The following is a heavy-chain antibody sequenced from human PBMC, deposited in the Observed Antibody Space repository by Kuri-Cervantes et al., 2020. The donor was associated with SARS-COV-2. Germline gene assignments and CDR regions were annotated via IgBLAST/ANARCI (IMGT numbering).Heavy chain of an antibody. V-gene: IGHV3-30*03. J-gene: IGHJ4*02. Sequence: GESLKISCAASGFTFSSYGMHWVRQAPGKGLEWVAVISYDGSNKYYADSVKGRFTISRDNSKNTLYLQMNSLRDEDTAVYYCARGSASCSSTSCYRGYFDYWGQGTLVTVSS. CDR2: ISYDGSNK. D-gene: IGHD2-2*02. CDR3: ARGSASCSSTSCYRGYFDY. CDR1: GFTFSSYG.